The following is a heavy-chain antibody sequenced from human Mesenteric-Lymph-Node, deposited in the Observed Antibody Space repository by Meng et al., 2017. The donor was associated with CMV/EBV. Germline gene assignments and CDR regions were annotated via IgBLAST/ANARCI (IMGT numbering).Heavy chain of an antibody. D-gene: IGHD6-13*01. CDR2: IYYSGST. CDR1: GGSFSGYY. V-gene: IGHV4-59*01. CDR3: AKDPDPYIATLGTTFDS. Sequence: SETLSLTCAVYGGSFSGYYWSWIRQPPGKGLEWIGYIYYSGSTNYNPSLKSRVTISVDTSKNQFSLKLSSVTAADTAVYYCAKDPDPYIATLGTTFDSWGQGTLVTVSS. J-gene: IGHJ4*02.